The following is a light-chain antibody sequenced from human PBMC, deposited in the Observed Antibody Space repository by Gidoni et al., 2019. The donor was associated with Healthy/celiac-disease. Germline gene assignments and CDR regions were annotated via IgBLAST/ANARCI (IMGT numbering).Light chain of an antibody. CDR1: SSDVGSYNL. J-gene: IGLJ2*01. CDR2: EGS. CDR3: CSYAGSSTWV. V-gene: IGLV2-23*01. Sequence: QSALTQPASVSGSPGQSITISCTGTSSDVGSYNLVSWYQQHPGKAPKLMIYEGSKRPSGVSNRFSSSKSGNTASLTISGLQAEDEADYYCCSYAGSSTWVFGVGTNLTVL.